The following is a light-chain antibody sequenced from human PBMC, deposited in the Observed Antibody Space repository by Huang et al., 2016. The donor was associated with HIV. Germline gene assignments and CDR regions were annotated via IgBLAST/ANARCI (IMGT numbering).Light chain of an antibody. Sequence: EMVMTQSPATLSVSPGERATLSCRPSESVSSNLAWYRQKPGQAPRLLIYGASTRATGVPSRFSGSGSATEFTLTISSLQSEDFASYYCQQYYERPPYTFGQGTKLEIK. CDR3: QQYYERPPYT. CDR1: ESVSSN. J-gene: IGKJ2*01. V-gene: IGKV3-15*01. CDR2: GAS.